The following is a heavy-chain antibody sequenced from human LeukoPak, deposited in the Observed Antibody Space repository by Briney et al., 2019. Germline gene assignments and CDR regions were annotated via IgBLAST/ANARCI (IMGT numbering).Heavy chain of an antibody. CDR2: ISSTTSYI. J-gene: IGHJ6*02. V-gene: IGHV3-21*01. D-gene: IGHD3-16*01. Sequence: GGSLRLSCVASGFSISSGYMTWARQAPGKALEWVSSISSTTSYIYYADSVKGRFTISRDNAKNSLYLQMNSLRAEDTAVYYCARGLADYFYNMDVWGQGTTVTVSS. CDR3: ARGLADYFYNMDV. CDR1: GFSISSGY.